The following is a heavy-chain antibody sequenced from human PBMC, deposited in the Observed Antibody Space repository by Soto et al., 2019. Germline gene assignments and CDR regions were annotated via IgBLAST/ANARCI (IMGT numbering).Heavy chain of an antibody. J-gene: IGHJ4*02. V-gene: IGHV1-69*06. CDR1: EGTFKNYA. Sequence: QVHLVQSAPEVKKPGSSVRVSCKASEGTFKNYAISWIRQAPGHGLEWMGGIIAIFGTPNVAQKFQGRDTIAADKTTTTAYTDQTSLISDEAADYYFARVLEGSSWNAIDFWGPGTLVTVSS. CDR3: ARVLEGSSWNAIDF. D-gene: IGHD6-13*01. CDR2: IIAIFGTP.